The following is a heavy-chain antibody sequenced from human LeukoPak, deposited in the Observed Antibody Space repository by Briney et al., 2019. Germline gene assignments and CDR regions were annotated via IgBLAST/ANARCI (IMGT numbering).Heavy chain of an antibody. D-gene: IGHD6-13*01. V-gene: IGHV4-39*07. J-gene: IGHJ4*02. CDR3: ARDRSSSWYRDFDY. Sequence: SETLSLTCSVSNGSISSSRYFWGWIRQPPGKGLEWIGSIDYSGSTYYNPSLKSRVTISVDTSKNHFSLDLSSVTAADTAVYYCARDRSSSWYRDFDYWGQGTLVTVSS. CDR1: NGSISSSRYF. CDR2: IDYSGST.